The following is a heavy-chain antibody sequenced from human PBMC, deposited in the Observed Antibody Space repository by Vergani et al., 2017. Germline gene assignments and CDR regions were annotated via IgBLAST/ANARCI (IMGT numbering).Heavy chain of an antibody. CDR1: GFTFSSYW. V-gene: IGHV3-7*03. Sequence: EVQLVESGGGLVQPGGSLRLSCAASGFTFSSYWMSWVRQAPGKGLEWVANIKQDGSEKYYVDSVKGRFTISRDNAKNSLYLQMNSLRAEDMAVYYCARDGRDYGSGSYYNVFNYWGQGTLVTVSS. CDR2: IKQDGSEK. D-gene: IGHD3-10*01. CDR3: ARDGRDYGSGSYYNVFNY. J-gene: IGHJ4*02.